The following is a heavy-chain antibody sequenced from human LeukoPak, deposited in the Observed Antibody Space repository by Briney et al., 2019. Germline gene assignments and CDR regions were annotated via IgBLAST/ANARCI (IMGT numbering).Heavy chain of an antibody. CDR3: ARDGRSGSFDY. J-gene: IGHJ4*02. V-gene: IGHV4-61*02. D-gene: IGHD1-26*01. CDR2: IYTSGST. CDR1: GGSISSGSYY. Sequence: PSETLSLTCTVSGGSISSGSYYWSWIRQPAGKGLEWIGRIYTSGSTNYNPSLKSRVTISVDTSKNQFSLQLNSVTPEDTAVYYCARDGRSGSFDYWGQGTLVTVSS.